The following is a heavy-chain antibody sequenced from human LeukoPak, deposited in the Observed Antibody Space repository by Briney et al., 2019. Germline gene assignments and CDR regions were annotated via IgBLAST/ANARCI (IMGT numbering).Heavy chain of an antibody. J-gene: IGHJ6*03. CDR2: IIPIFGTA. D-gene: IGHD1/OR15-1a*01. CDR3: ARGELEQRKGTYYYYYYYMDV. Sequence: SVKVSCKASGGTFSSYAISWVRQAPGQGLEWMGGIIPIFGTANYAQKFQGRVTITTDESTSTAYMELSSLRSEDTAVYYCARGELEQRKGTYYYYYYYMDVWGKGTTVTVSS. CDR1: GGTFSSYA. V-gene: IGHV1-69*05.